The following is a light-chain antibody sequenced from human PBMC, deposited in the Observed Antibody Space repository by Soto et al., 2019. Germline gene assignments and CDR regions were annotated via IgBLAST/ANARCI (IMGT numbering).Light chain of an antibody. CDR2: DAS. V-gene: IGKV3-20*01. CDR1: QSVTNNY. Sequence: EIVLTQSPGTLSLSPGERATLSCRASQSVTNNYLAWYQQKPGQAPRLLIADASRRATGIPDRFSGSGSGIDFTLTISRLEPEDFAVYYCQQCARLTLTFGQGTKVE. CDR3: QQCARLTLT. J-gene: IGKJ1*01.